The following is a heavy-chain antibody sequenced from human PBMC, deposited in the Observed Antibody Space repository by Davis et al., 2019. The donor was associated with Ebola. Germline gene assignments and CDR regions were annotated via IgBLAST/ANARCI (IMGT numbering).Heavy chain of an antibody. D-gene: IGHD2-21*01. J-gene: IGHJ4*02. CDR3: AKDGIHRLHCGGDCPHG. CDR1: GYTFTSYA. CDR2: INAGNGNT. Sequence: ASVKVSCKASGYTFTSYAMHWVRQAPGQRLEWMGWINAGNGNTKYSQKFQGRVTITRDTSASTAYMELSSLRSEDTAVYYCAKDGIHRLHCGGDCPHGWGQGTLVTVSS. V-gene: IGHV1-3*01.